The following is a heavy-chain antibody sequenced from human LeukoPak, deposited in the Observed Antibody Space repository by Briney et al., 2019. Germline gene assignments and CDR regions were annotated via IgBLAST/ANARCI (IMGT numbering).Heavy chain of an antibody. CDR3: ARDSRDYYYYYMDV. Sequence: GGSLRLSCAASGFTFSSYGMHWVRQAPGKGLEGVAVISYDGSNKYYADSVKGRFIISRDNSKNTLYLQMNSLRVEDTAVYYCARDSRDYYYYYMDVWGKGTTVTVSS. CDR2: ISYDGSNK. D-gene: IGHD3-10*01. CDR1: GFTFSSYG. J-gene: IGHJ6*03. V-gene: IGHV3-30*03.